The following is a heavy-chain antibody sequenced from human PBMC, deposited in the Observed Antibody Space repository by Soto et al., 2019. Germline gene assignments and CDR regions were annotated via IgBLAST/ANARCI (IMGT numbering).Heavy chain of an antibody. V-gene: IGHV3-13*05. CDR1: GFTFSSYD. Sequence: PGGSLRLSCAASGFTFSSYDMHWVRQATGKGLEWVSAIGTAGDPYYPGSVKGRFTISRENAKNSLYLQMNSLRAGDTAVYYCARAHVYDSSGYYHRYWYFDLWGRGTLVTVSS. D-gene: IGHD3-22*01. CDR3: ARAHVYDSSGYYHRYWYFDL. J-gene: IGHJ2*01. CDR2: IGTAGDP.